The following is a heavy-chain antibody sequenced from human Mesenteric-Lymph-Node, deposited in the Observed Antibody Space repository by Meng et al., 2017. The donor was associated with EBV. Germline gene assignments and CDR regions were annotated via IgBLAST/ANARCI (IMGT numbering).Heavy chain of an antibody. CDR1: SFTFMSYS. J-gene: IGHJ4*02. CDR2: ISSSSRSI. CDR3: ARDLVTGTLDY. V-gene: IGHV3-21*01. D-gene: IGHD1-20*01. Sequence: EVHLVESGGGLVKPGGSLVLSCVASSFTFMSYSMSWVRQAPGKGLGWVSSISSSSRSIYYSDSVKGRFTISRDNTENSLYLQMNSLRAEDTAVYYCARDLVTGTLDYWGQGTLVTVSS.